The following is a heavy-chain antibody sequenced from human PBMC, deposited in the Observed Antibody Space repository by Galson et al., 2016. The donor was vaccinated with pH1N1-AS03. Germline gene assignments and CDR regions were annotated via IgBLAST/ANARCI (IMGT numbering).Heavy chain of an antibody. V-gene: IGHV3-64D*06. J-gene: IGHJ3*01. D-gene: IGHD6-19*01. CDR1: GFTFNKYV. CDR3: VKDLTGWGAFDF. CDR2: VYPNGVSP. Sequence: SLRLSCAGSGFTFNKYVMHWVRQAPGKGLEYVSGVYPNGVSPHYADSVKDRFTISRDNSKNTLSLQMSSLTTEDTAVYYCVKDLTGWGAFDFWGLGTRVTVSS.